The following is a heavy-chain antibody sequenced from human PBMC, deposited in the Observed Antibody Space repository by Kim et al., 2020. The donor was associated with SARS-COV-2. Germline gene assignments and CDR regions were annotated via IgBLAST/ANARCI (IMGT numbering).Heavy chain of an antibody. J-gene: IGHJ6*02. CDR3: AKDRPHGSGSYPYYYYGMDV. CDR1: GFTFSSYA. V-gene: IGHV3-23*01. D-gene: IGHD3-10*01. Sequence: GGSLRLSCAASGFTFSSYAMSWVRQAPGKGLEWVSAISGSGGSTYYADSVKGRFTISRDNSKNTLYLQMNSLRAEDTAVYYCAKDRPHGSGSYPYYYYGMDVWGQGTTVTVSS. CDR2: ISGSGGST.